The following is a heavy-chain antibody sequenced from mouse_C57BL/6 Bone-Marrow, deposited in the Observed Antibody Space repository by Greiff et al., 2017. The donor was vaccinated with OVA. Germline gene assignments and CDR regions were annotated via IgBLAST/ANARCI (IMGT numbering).Heavy chain of an antibody. CDR1: GYTFTSYG. D-gene: IGHD3-2*02. CDR3: ARVEDSSGYLDY. V-gene: IGHV1-81*01. CDR2: IYPRSGNT. Sequence: QVQLKESGAELARPGASVKLSCKASGYTFTSYGISWVKQRTGQGLAWIGEIYPRSGNTYYNEKFKGKATLTADTSSSTAYMELRSLTSEDSAVYFCARVEDSSGYLDYWGQGTTLTVSS. J-gene: IGHJ2*01.